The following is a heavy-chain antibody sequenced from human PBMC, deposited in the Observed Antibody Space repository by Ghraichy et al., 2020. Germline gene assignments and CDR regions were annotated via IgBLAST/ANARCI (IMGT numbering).Heavy chain of an antibody. CDR2: ISGSGGTT. J-gene: IGHJ4*02. CDR1: GFTFSSYA. CDR3: AKREGATFIDQ. D-gene: IGHD1-26*01. Sequence: GGSLRLSCAASGFTFSSYAMTWVRQAPGKGLEWVSGISGSGGTTYYADSVKGRFTISRDNSKNTLYLQMNSLRAEDTAVYYCAKREGATFIDQWGQGTLVTGSS. V-gene: IGHV3-23*01.